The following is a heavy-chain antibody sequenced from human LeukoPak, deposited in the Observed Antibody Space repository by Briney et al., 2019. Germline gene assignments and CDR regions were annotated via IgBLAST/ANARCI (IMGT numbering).Heavy chain of an antibody. CDR1: GSSFTSYW. CDR3: ARLTRHDYGLGYYFDF. D-gene: IGHD4-17*01. Sequence: GASLKISCKGSGSSFTSYWISWVRQMPGKGLEWMGIIYPGDSDTRYSPSFQGHVTIAAEKSITAAYLQWSSLKASDTAMYYCARLTRHDYGLGYYFDFWGQGTLVTVSS. V-gene: IGHV5-51*01. CDR2: IYPGDSDT. J-gene: IGHJ4*02.